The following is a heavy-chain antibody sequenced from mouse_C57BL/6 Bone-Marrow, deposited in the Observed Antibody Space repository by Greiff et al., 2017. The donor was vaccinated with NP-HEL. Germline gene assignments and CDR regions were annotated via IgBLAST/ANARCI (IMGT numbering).Heavy chain of an antibody. Sequence: QVQLQQSGAELARPGASVKLSCKASGYTFTSYGISWVKQRTGQGLEWIGEIYPRSGNTYYNEKFKGKATLTADKSSSTAYMELRSLTSEDSAVYFCASPIYYDYDGWFAYWGQGTLVTVSA. J-gene: IGHJ3*01. V-gene: IGHV1-81*01. D-gene: IGHD2-4*01. CDR1: GYTFTSYG. CDR3: ASPIYYDYDGWFAY. CDR2: IYPRSGNT.